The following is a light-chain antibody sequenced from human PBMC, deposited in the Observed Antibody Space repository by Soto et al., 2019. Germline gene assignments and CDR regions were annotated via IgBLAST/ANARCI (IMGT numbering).Light chain of an antibody. V-gene: IGLV1-44*01. J-gene: IGLJ2*01. CDR1: SSNIGSNT. Sequence: QSVLTQPPSASGTPGQRVTISCSGSSSNIGSNTVSWYQQLPGTAPKLLIYTNNQRPSGVPDRFSGSRSGTSASLAISGLQSWDEADYYCAAWDDSLNGVVFGGGTQLTVL. CDR2: TNN. CDR3: AAWDDSLNGVV.